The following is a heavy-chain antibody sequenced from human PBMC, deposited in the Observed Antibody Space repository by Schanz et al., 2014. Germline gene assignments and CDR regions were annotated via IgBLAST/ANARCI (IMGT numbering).Heavy chain of an antibody. CDR2: ISSSGSYI. CDR3: AIIGVMVAVAGTRADY. CDR1: GFTISSYS. J-gene: IGHJ4*02. D-gene: IGHD6-19*01. V-gene: IGHV3-21*01. Sequence: EVHLVESGGGLVKRGGSLRLSCAASGFTISSYSMNWVRQAPGKGLEWVSSISSSGSYIYYADSVKGRFSISRDNAKNSLFLPMNRLRAEDTALYFCAIIGVMVAVAGTRADYWGQGTLVTVSS.